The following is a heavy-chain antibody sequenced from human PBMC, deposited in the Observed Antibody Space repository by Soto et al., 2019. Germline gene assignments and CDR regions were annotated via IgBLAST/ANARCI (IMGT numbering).Heavy chain of an antibody. Sequence: AETLCVTCTTSVGSINIYYCIWIQQPPGKGLEWIGYIYYSGSTNYKPSLKSRGTIAVDTSKNQFSLKLSSVTAADTAVYYCARVGYNYGEVLNAFDIWGHGTMVTVSS. CDR1: VGSINIYY. CDR2: IYYSGST. J-gene: IGHJ3*02. D-gene: IGHD5-18*01. CDR3: ARVGYNYGEVLNAFDI. V-gene: IGHV4-59*01.